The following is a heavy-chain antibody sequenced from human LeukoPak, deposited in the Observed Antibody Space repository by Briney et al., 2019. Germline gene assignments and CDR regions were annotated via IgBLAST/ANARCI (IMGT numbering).Heavy chain of an antibody. CDR1: GFTFSSYS. J-gene: IGHJ4*02. V-gene: IGHV3-21*01. CDR2: ISSNSAYI. Sequence: PGRSLRLSCAASGFTFSSYSMNWVRQAPGKGLEWVSSISSNSAYIYYADSVKGRFTISRDNAKNSLYLQLNSLSAEDTAVYYCARDFVVVAAATSLDYWGQGTLVTVSS. D-gene: IGHD2-2*01. CDR3: ARDFVVVAAATSLDY.